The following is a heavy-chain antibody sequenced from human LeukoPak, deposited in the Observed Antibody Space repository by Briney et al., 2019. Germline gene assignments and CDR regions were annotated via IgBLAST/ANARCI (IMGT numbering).Heavy chain of an antibody. V-gene: IGHV3-23*01. CDR1: GFAFSHYG. Sequence: QPGGSLRLSCAASGFAFSHYGMSWVRQAPGKGLEWVSTISGGGGSTYYADSVEGRFTLSRDNSKNTLFLQMNSLRAEDTAVYYCAPKPRGRIVVVTAGGYWGQGTLVTVSS. D-gene: IGHD2-21*02. CDR2: ISGGGGST. CDR3: APKPRGRIVVVTAGGY. J-gene: IGHJ4*02.